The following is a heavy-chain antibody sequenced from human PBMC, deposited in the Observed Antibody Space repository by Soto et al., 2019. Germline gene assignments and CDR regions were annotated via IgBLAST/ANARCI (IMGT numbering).Heavy chain of an antibody. CDR2: IYFRGNT. D-gene: IGHD3-9*01. J-gene: IGHJ4*02. V-gene: IGHV4-39*01. CDR3: ARREGLATISYYFDF. CDR1: GDSINSDKYY. Sequence: QLQLQESGPGLVKPSETLSLTCSVSGDSINSDKYYWGWIRQPPGKGLEWIGSIYFRGNTYYNPSLQTRFTISLDKSKSQFSLKLNSVTAADSAVYFCARREGLATISYYFDFWGQGALVTVSS.